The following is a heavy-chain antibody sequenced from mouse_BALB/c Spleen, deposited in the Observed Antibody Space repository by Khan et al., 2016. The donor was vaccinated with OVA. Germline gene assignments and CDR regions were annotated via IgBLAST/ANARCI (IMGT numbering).Heavy chain of an antibody. D-gene: IGHD2-14*01. CDR3: AKGVRLTY. CDR1: GYSITSDYA. V-gene: IGHV3-2*02. Sequence: EVQLVESGPGLVKPSQSLSLTCTVTGYSITSDYAWNWIRQFPGNKLEWMGYINYSGSTSYHPSLQSRISITRDTSKNQFFLQLNSVTTEDTTTYYCAKGVRLTYWGQGTLVTVFA. J-gene: IGHJ3*01. CDR2: INYSGST.